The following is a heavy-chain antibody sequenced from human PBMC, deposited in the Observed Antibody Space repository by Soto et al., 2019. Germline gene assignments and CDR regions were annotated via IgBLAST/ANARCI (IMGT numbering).Heavy chain of an antibody. CDR3: ARVRPNCSSTSCPSPPIKRNWFEP. Sequence: ASVKVSCKASGYTFTSYGISWVRQAPGQGLEWMGWISAYNGNTNYAQKLQGRVTMTTDTSTSTAYMELRSLRSDDTAVYYCARVRPNCSSTSCPSPPIKRNWFEPWGQGTLVTVSS. CDR1: GYTFTSYG. D-gene: IGHD2-2*01. CDR2: ISAYNGNT. J-gene: IGHJ5*02. V-gene: IGHV1-18*01.